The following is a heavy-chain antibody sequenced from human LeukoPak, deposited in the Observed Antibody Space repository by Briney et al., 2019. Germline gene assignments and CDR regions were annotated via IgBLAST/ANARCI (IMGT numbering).Heavy chain of an antibody. D-gene: IGHD5-24*01. J-gene: IGHJ4*02. CDR1: GESFSSYY. V-gene: IGHV4-34*01. Sequence: SETLSLTCAVYGESFSSYYWSWIRQPPGKGLEWIGEINHSGDTNYNPSLKSRVTISVDTSKNQFSLKLSSVTAADTAVYYCARVDGDGYNIPDYWGQGTLVTVSS. CDR2: INHSGDT. CDR3: ARVDGDGYNIPDY.